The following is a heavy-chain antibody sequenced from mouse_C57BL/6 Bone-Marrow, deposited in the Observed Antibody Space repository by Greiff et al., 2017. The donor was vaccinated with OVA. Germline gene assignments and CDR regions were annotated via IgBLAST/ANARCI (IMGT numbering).Heavy chain of an antibody. Sequence: QVQLQQPGAELVRPGTSVKLSCKASGYTFTSYWMHWVKQRPGQGLEWIGVIDPSDSYTNYNQQFKGKATLTVDTSSSTAYMQLSSLTSEDDAVYDCARRGYYEEDYFDYWGQGTTLTVSS. D-gene: IGHD1-1*01. CDR3: ARRGYYEEDYFDY. CDR2: IDPSDSYT. V-gene: IGHV1-59*01. J-gene: IGHJ2*01. CDR1: GYTFTSYW.